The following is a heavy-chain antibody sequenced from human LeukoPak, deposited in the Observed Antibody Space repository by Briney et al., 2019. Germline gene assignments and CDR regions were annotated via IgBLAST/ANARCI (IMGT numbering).Heavy chain of an antibody. Sequence: SETLSLTCTVSGGSINNYYWSWIRQPPGKGLEWIGYIYYRGSTNYNPSLKSRVTFSVDTSKNQSSLKLNSVTAADTAVYYCARGGDYGVLRYFDYWGQGTLVTVSS. J-gene: IGHJ4*02. CDR2: IYYRGST. D-gene: IGHD4-17*01. V-gene: IGHV4-59*01. CDR3: ARGGDYGVLRYFDY. CDR1: GGSINNYY.